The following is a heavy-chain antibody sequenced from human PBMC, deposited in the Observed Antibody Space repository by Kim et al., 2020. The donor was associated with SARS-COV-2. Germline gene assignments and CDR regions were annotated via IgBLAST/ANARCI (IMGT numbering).Heavy chain of an antibody. J-gene: IGHJ6*02. CDR1: GFTFSSYA. Sequence: GGSLRLSCAASGFTFSSYAMSWVRQAPGKGLEWVSAISGSGGSTYYADSVKGRFTISRDNSKNTLYLQMNSLRAEDTAVYYCAKALFNDYGDYEVGVGMDVWGQGTTVTVSS. CDR3: AKALFNDYGDYEVGVGMDV. V-gene: IGHV3-23*01. D-gene: IGHD4-17*01. CDR2: ISGSGGST.